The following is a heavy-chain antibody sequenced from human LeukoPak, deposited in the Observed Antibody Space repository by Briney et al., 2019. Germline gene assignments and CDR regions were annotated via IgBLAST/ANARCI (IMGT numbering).Heavy chain of an antibody. CDR3: ARGADGVSSNSRGWFDP. CDR1: GFTFTGYW. CDR2: INRDGSTT. V-gene: IGHV3-74*01. Sequence: GGSLRLSCVASGFTFTGYWMHWVRQVPGMGLVWVSRINRDGSTTNYADSVKGRFTISRDNARNSLYLQMNTLRAEDTAVYSCARGADGVSSNSRGWFDPWGQGTLVTVSS. J-gene: IGHJ5*02. D-gene: IGHD2-15*01.